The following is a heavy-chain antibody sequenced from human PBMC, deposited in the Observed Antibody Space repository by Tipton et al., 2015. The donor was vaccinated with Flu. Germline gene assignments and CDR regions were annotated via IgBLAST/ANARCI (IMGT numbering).Heavy chain of an antibody. V-gene: IGHV4-59*01. CDR1: GGSISSYY. Sequence: TLFLTCTVSGGSISSYYWSWIRQPPGKGLEWIGYIYYSGSTNYNPSLKSRVTISVDTSKNQFSLKLSSVTAADTAVYYCAREKVGATSAFDIWGQGTMVTVSS. CDR3: AREKVGATSAFDI. J-gene: IGHJ3*02. CDR2: IYYSGST. D-gene: IGHD1-26*01.